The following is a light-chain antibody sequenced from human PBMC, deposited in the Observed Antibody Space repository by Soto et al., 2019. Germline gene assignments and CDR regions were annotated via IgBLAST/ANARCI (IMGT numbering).Light chain of an antibody. J-gene: IGKJ5*01. Sequence: DIQMTQSPSSLSASVVDRVTITCRSSQSISNKLICYQVKPGEAPKPLIYTASSLYSGVPSRFSVIGTGTDFTPTISRLQPEDFATYYRQKGCSNPINFGQGTRLEIK. CDR2: TAS. CDR3: QKGCSNPIN. V-gene: IGKV1-39*01. CDR1: QSISNK.